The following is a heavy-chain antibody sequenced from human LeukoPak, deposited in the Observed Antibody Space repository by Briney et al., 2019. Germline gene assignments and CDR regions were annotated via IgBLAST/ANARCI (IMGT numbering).Heavy chain of an antibody. J-gene: IGHJ4*02. V-gene: IGHV4-34*01. CDR3: ARGGGSRVPVGY. Sequence: SETLSLTCAVYGGSFSGYYWSWIRQPPGKGLEWIGEINHSGSTNYNPSLKSRVAISVDTSKNQFSLKLSSVTAADTAVYYCARGGGSRVPVGYRGQGTLVTVSS. D-gene: IGHD3-16*01. CDR2: INHSGST. CDR1: GGSFSGYY.